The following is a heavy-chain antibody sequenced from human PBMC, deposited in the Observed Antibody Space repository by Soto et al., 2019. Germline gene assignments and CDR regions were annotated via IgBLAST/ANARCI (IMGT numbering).Heavy chain of an antibody. J-gene: IGHJ4*02. D-gene: IGHD3-16*01. Sequence: SETLSLTCTVSGGSISSYYRSWIRQPPGKGLEWIGYIYYSGSTNYNPSLKSRVTISVDTSKNQFSLKLSSVTAADTAVYYCARAWGLYFDYWGQGTLVTVSS. CDR2: IYYSGST. CDR1: GGSISSYY. CDR3: ARAWGLYFDY. V-gene: IGHV4-59*01.